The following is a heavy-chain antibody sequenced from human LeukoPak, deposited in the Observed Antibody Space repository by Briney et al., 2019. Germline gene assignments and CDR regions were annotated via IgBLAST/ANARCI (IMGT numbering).Heavy chain of an antibody. J-gene: IGHJ3*02. CDR2: IYHSGST. Sequence: PSQTLSLTCAVSGGSISSGGYSWSWILQPPGEGLEWIGYIYHSGSTYYNPSLKSRVTISIDRSKNQFSLKLNSVTAADTAVYYCARITYGDNHFDIWGQGTMVTVSS. CDR3: ARITYGDNHFDI. CDR1: GGSISSGGYS. V-gene: IGHV4-30-2*02. D-gene: IGHD4-23*01.